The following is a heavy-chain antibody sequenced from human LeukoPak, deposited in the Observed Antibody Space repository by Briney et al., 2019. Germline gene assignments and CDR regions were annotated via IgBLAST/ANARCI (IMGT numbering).Heavy chain of an antibody. CDR3: ARGDYLAAAGTYFDY. J-gene: IGHJ4*02. CDR1: GFTFSSYS. V-gene: IGHV3-21*01. D-gene: IGHD6-13*01. CDR2: ISSSSYI. Sequence: GSLRLSCAASGFTFSSYSMNWVRQAPGKGLEWVSSISSSSYIYYADSVKGRFTISRDNAKNSLYLQMNSLRAEDTAVYYCARGDYLAAAGTYFDYWGQGTLVTVSS.